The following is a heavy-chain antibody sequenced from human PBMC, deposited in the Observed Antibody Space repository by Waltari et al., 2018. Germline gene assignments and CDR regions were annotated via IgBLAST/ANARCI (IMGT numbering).Heavy chain of an antibody. CDR1: GFTVSSNY. CDR2: IDSGGCT. D-gene: IGHD6-19*01. J-gene: IGHJ3*02. Sequence: EVQLVESGGGLVQPGGSLRLSCAASGFTVSSNYMSWVRQAPGKGLEGVSVIDSGGCTYYADSVKGRFTISRDHSKNTLYLQMNSLRAEDTAVYYCATEIAVAGHDAFDIWGQGTMVTVSS. CDR3: ATEIAVAGHDAFDI. V-gene: IGHV3-66*02.